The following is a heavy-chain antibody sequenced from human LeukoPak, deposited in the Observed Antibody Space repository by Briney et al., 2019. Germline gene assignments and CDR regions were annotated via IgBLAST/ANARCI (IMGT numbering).Heavy chain of an antibody. CDR1: GYTFTSYA. CDR3: ARGENYSYGY. D-gene: IGHD5-18*01. Sequence: ASVKVSCKASGYTFTSYAMNWVRQAPGQGLEWMGRINPNNGGANYAQNFQGRVTVTRDTSISTVYMELTRLRSDDTAFYYCARGENYSYGYWGQGTLVTVSS. CDR2: INPNNGGA. V-gene: IGHV1-2*06. J-gene: IGHJ4*02.